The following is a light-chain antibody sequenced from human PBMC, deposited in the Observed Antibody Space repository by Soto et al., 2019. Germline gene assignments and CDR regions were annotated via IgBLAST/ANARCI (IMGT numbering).Light chain of an antibody. CDR2: EVN. J-gene: IGLJ3*02. Sequence: QSVLTQPPSASGSPGQSVTISCTGTSSDVGTHNYVSWYQQNPGKAPKLMLYEVNKRPSGVPDRFSGYKSGNTASLTVSGLQAEDEANYYCSSYAGGNNWVFGGGTKLTVL. V-gene: IGLV2-8*01. CDR1: SSDVGTHNY. CDR3: SSYAGGNNWV.